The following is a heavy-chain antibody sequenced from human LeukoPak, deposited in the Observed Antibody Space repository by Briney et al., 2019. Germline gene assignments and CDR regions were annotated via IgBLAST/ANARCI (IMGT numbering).Heavy chain of an antibody. Sequence: PGWSLRLSCAASGFTFSPYSMNWVPQAPGKGLEWVSSISSTSSYIYYADSVKGRFTISRDNAKNSLYLQMSSLRAEDTAVYYCARGARAITIFGVVPHFDFWGQGTLVTVSS. CDR2: ISSTSSYI. CDR3: ARGARAITIFGVVPHFDF. CDR1: GFTFSPYS. J-gene: IGHJ4*02. D-gene: IGHD3-3*01. V-gene: IGHV3-21*01.